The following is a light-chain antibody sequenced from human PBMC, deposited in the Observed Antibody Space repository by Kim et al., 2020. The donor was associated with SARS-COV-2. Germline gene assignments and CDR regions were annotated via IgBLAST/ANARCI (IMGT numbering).Light chain of an antibody. V-gene: IGLV2-14*04. J-gene: IGLJ3*02. CDR2: DVS. CDR3: SSFTSSSASV. CDR1: SSDVGAYTY. Sequence: GQSITIFCTGTSSDVGAYTYVPWYQQHPGKAPKVMIYDVSKRPSGISDRFSGSKSGNTASLTISGLPAEDEADYYCSSFTSSSASVFGGGTQLTVL.